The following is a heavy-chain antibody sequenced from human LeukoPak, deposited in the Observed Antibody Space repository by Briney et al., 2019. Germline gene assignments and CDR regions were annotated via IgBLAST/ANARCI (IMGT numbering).Heavy chain of an antibody. CDR1: GYTFTGYY. Sequence: VASVKVSCKASGYTFTGYYLHWVRQAPGQGLEWMGWISGYNGDTKYARKLQGRVTMTTDTSTSTAYMELRSLRSDDTAVYYCARQTLWNLPYFDYWGQGTLVTVSS. J-gene: IGHJ4*02. D-gene: IGHD1-1*01. CDR2: ISGYNGDT. V-gene: IGHV1-18*04. CDR3: ARQTLWNLPYFDY.